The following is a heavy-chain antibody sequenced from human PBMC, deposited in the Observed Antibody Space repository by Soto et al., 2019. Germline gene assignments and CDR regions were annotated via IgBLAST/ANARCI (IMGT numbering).Heavy chain of an antibody. D-gene: IGHD6-13*01. V-gene: IGHV3-21*01. J-gene: IGHJ6*02. Sequence: GGSLRLSCAASGFTFSTYAMSWVRQAPGKGLEWVSGISSSGSSITYADSVKGRFTISRDNAKNSLYLQMNSLRDEDTAVYYCARDRHSRTYYYYGMDVWGQGTTVTVSS. CDR2: ISSSGSSI. CDR1: GFTFSTYA. CDR3: ARDRHSRTYYYYGMDV.